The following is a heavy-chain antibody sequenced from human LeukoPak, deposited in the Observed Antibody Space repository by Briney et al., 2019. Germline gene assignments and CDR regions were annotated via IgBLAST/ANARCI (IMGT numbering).Heavy chain of an antibody. Sequence: SVKVSCKVSGYTLTELSMHWVRQAPGKGLEWMGGFDPEDGETIYAQKFQGRVTMTEDTSTDTAYMELSSLRSEDTAVYYCATLSYQLQGVPHNWFDPWGQGTLVTVSS. CDR2: FDPEDGET. V-gene: IGHV1-24*01. D-gene: IGHD2-2*01. J-gene: IGHJ5*02. CDR3: ATLSYQLQGVPHNWFDP. CDR1: GYTLTELS.